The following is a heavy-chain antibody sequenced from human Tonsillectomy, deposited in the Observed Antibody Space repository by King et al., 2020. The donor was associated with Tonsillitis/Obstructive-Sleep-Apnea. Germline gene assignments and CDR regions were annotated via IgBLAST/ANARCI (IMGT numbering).Heavy chain of an antibody. CDR3: VREHPIAVASQGIV. J-gene: IGHJ4*02. CDR2: IKQDGSAK. V-gene: IGHV3-7*03. CDR1: GFTFSSYW. Sequence: VQLVESGGGLVQPGGSLRLSCAASGFTFSSYWMSWVRQAPGKGLEWVANIKQDGSAKYYMDSVKGRFSISRDNAENSLYLQMNSLRAEDTAVYYCVREHPIAVASQGIVWGQGTLVTVSS. D-gene: IGHD6-19*01.